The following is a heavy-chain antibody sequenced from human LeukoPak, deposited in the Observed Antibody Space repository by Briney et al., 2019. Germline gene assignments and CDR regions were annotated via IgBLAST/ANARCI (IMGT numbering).Heavy chain of an antibody. CDR1: GGSISSYY. D-gene: IGHD3-3*01. CDR3: ARGPYSDFWSGYPYFDY. V-gene: IGHV4-59*08. CDR2: IYYGGST. Sequence: SETLSLTCTVSGGSISSYYWSWIRQPPGKGLEWIGYIYYGGSTNYNPSLKSRVTISVDTSKNHFSLRLSSVTAADTAVYYCARGPYSDFWSGYPYFDYWGQGTLVTVSS. J-gene: IGHJ4*02.